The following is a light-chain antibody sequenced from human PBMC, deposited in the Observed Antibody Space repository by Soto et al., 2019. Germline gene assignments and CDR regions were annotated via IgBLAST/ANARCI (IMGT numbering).Light chain of an antibody. CDR2: GAS. J-gene: IGKJ2*01. Sequence: EIVLTQSPGTLSLSPGERATLSCRASQSVSSSYLAWYQQKPGQAPRLLIYGASSRATGIPARFSGSGSGTDFPLTISRLEPDDFAVYYCQQYGSSPPYTFGQGTKLEIK. V-gene: IGKV3-20*01. CDR1: QSVSSSY. CDR3: QQYGSSPPYT.